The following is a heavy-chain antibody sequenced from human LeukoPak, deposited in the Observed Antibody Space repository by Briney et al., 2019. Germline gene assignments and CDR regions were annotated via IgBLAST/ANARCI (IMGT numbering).Heavy chain of an antibody. D-gene: IGHD3/OR15-3a*01. CDR1: GFTFSMYW. V-gene: IGHV3-7*01. Sequence: GGSLRLSCAASGFTFSMYWMSWVRQSPGKGLEWVANIKEDGSAKYYVDSVRGRFTISRDNAKNSLYLQMNSLRAEDTAVYYCAKDGQSPFDPWGQGTLVTASS. J-gene: IGHJ5*02. CDR3: AKDGQSPFDP. CDR2: IKEDGSAK.